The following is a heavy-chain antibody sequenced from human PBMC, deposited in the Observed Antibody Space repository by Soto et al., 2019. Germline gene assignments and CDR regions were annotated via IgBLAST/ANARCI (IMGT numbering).Heavy chain of an antibody. J-gene: IGHJ6*02. D-gene: IGHD3-22*01. Sequence: ASVKVSCKASGYTFTSYYMHWVRQAPGQGLEWMGIINPSGGSTSYAQKFQGRVTMTRDTSTSTVYMELSSLRSEDTAVYYCARDIVYYSSGYYFGQYYYYYYGMDVWGQGATVTVS. CDR3: ARDIVYYSSGYYFGQYYYYYYGMDV. CDR2: INPSGGST. CDR1: GYTFTSYY. V-gene: IGHV1-46*01.